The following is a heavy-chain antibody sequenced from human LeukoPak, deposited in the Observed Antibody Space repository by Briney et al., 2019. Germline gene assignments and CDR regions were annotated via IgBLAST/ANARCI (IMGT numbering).Heavy chain of an antibody. Sequence: ASVKVSCKASGYTFTSYDINWVRRATGQGLEWMGWMNPNSGNTGYAQKFQGRVTMTRNTSISTAYMELSSLRSEDTAVYYCARLPYYYDSSGYYTGAFDIWGQGTMVTVSS. V-gene: IGHV1-8*01. D-gene: IGHD3-22*01. CDR1: GYTFTSYD. J-gene: IGHJ3*02. CDR2: MNPNSGNT. CDR3: ARLPYYYDSSGYYTGAFDI.